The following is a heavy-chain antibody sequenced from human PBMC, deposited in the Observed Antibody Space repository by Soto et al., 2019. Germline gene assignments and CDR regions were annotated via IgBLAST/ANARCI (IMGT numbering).Heavy chain of an antibody. CDR2: INHSGST. J-gene: IGHJ3*02. CDR3: AVPLAELERGEHAFDI. CDR1: GGSISSGGYY. Sequence: SETLSLTCTVSGGSISSGGYYWSWIRQPPGKGLEWIGEINHSGSTNYNPSLKSRVTISVDTSKNQFSLKLSSVTAPDTAVYYCAVPLAELERGEHAFDIWGQGTMVTVSS. V-gene: IGHV4-39*07. D-gene: IGHD1-1*01.